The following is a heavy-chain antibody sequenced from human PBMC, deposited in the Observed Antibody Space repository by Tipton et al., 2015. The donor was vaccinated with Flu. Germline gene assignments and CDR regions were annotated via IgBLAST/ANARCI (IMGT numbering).Heavy chain of an antibody. J-gene: IGHJ4*02. D-gene: IGHD2-15*01. CDR2: IYYSGST. V-gene: IGHV4-59*12. Sequence: TLSLTCTVSGGSISSYYWSWIRQPPGKGLEWIGYIYYSGSTNYNPSLKSRVTISVDTSKNQFSLKLSSVTAADTAVHYCARDYPKFGSCSYCGQGTLVTVSS. CDR3: ARDYPKFGSCSY. CDR1: GGSISSYY.